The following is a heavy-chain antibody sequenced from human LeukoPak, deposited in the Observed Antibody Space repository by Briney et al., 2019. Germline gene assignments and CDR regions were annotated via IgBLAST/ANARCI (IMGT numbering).Heavy chain of an antibody. D-gene: IGHD3-3*01. CDR2: ISGDGGST. J-gene: IGHJ4*02. Sequence: QPGGSLRLSCAASGFTFDDYAMHWVRQAPGKGLEWVSLISGDGGSTYYADSVKGRFTISRDNSKNSLYLQMNSLRTEDTALHYCAKVRFLEWFGFDYWGQGTLVTVSS. V-gene: IGHV3-43*02. CDR1: GFTFDDYA. CDR3: AKVRFLEWFGFDY.